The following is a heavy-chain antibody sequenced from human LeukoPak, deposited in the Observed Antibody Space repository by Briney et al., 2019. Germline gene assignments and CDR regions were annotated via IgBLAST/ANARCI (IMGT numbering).Heavy chain of an antibody. D-gene: IGHD5-12*01. CDR1: GFTFDSYA. J-gene: IGHJ4*02. CDR3: AKDGRGYHPVTC. Sequence: TGGSLRLSCAASGFTFDSYAMSWVRQAPGKGLEWVSAISGSGGSTYYADSVKGRFTISRDNSKNTLFLQMNSLRAEDTAIYYCAKDGRGYHPVTCWGQGTLVTVSS. V-gene: IGHV3-23*01. CDR2: ISGSGGST.